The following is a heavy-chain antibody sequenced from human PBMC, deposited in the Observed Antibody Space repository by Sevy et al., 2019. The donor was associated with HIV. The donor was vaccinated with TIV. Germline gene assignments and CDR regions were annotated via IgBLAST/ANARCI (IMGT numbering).Heavy chain of an antibody. CDR1: GFTFSNAW. Sequence: GGSLRLSCAASGFTFSNAWMSWVRQAPGKGLEWVGRIKSKTDGGTPDYAAPVKGRFTISRDDSKNTLYLQMNSLKTEDTAVYYCTTDYCSGGSCSIPFDYWGQGTLVTVSS. J-gene: IGHJ4*02. CDR2: IKSKTDGGTP. V-gene: IGHV3-15*01. D-gene: IGHD2-15*01. CDR3: TTDYCSGGSCSIPFDY.